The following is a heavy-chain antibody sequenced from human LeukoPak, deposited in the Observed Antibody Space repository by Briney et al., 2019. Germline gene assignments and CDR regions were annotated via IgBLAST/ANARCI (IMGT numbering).Heavy chain of an antibody. Sequence: TSETLSLTCAVYGGSFSGYYWSWIRQPPGKGLEWIGEINHSGSTNYNPSLKSRVTISVDTSKNQFSLKLSSVTAADTAVYYCARRRRGHILTGYYITCQDTDIRPCNSGRGGYFDYWGQGTLVTVSS. V-gene: IGHV4-34*01. D-gene: IGHD3-9*01. J-gene: IGHJ4*02. CDR3: ARRRRGHILTGYYITCQDTDIRPCNSGRGGYFDY. CDR2: INHSGST. CDR1: GGSFSGYY.